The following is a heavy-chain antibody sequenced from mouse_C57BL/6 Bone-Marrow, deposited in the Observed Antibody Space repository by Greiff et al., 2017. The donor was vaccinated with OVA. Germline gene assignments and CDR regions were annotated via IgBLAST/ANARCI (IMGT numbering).Heavy chain of an antibody. D-gene: IGHD2-5*01. CDR2: IRLKSDNYAT. J-gene: IGHJ3*01. CDR3: TSLAYYSNLFAY. CDR1: GFTFSNYW. Sequence: EVQLVESGGGLVQPGGSMKLSCVASGFTFSNYWMNWVRQSPEKGLEWVAQIRLKSDNYATHYAESVKGRFTISRDDSKSSVYLQMNNLRAEDTGIYYCTSLAYYSNLFAYWGQGTLVTVSA. V-gene: IGHV6-3*01.